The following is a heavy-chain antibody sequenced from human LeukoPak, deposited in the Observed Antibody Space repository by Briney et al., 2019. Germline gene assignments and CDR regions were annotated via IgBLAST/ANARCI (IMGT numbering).Heavy chain of an antibody. V-gene: IGHV4-34*01. Sequence: SETLSLTCAVYGGSFSGYYWSWIRQPPGKGLEWIGEINHSGSTNYNPSLKSRVTISVDTSKNQFSLKLSSVTAADMAVYYCARWVTGLDYWGQGTLVTVSS. CDR1: GGSFSGYY. D-gene: IGHD2-21*02. CDR3: ARWVTGLDY. CDR2: INHSGST. J-gene: IGHJ4*02.